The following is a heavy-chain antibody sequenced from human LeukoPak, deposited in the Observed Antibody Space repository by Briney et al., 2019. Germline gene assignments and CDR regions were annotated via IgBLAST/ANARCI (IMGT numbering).Heavy chain of an antibody. CDR3: AILARGTGVDY. CDR1: GGSISSYY. Sequence: SETLSLTCTVSGGSISSYYWSWIRQPPGKGLEWIGYIYYSGSTNYNPSLKSRVTISVDTSKNQFSLKLSSVTAADTAVYYCAILARGTGVDYWGQGTLVTVSS. D-gene: IGHD3-10*01. V-gene: IGHV4-59*01. J-gene: IGHJ4*02. CDR2: IYYSGST.